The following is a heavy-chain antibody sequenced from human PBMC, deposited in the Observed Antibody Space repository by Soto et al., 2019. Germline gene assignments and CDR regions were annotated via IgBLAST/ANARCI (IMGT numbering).Heavy chain of an antibody. CDR2: ISAYNGNT. CDR3: ARSQYYDFWRGSPGRLEIFDY. CDR1: GYTFTSYG. Sequence: ASVKVSCKASGYTFTSYGISWVRQAPGQGLEWMGWISAYNGNTNYAQKLQGRVTMTTDTSTSTAYMELRSLRSDDTAVYYCARSQYYDFWRGSPGRLEIFDYWGQGTLVTVSS. V-gene: IGHV1-18*04. D-gene: IGHD3-3*01. J-gene: IGHJ4*02.